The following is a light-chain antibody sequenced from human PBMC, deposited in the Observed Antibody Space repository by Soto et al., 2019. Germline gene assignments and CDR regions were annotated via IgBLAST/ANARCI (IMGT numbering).Light chain of an antibody. CDR2: EVS. Sequence: QSALTQPPSASGSPGQSVTISCTGTSSDVGVYNYVSWYQQHPGKAPKLMIYEVSKRPSGVPDRFSGSKSGTTASLTVSGAVVVHESDYYFSYFSGKTNLVIGGGT. V-gene: IGLV2-8*01. CDR3: SYFSGKTNLV. J-gene: IGLJ2*01. CDR1: SSDVGVYNY.